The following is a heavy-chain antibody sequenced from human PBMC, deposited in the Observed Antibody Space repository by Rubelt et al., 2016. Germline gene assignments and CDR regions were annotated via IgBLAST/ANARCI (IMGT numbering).Heavy chain of an antibody. D-gene: IGHD1-26*01. CDR3: AKVPRGTYSHYYFDY. CDR2: IKQDGSEK. Sequence: MSWVRQALGKGLEWVANIKQDGSEKYYADSVKGRFTISRDNSKNALFLQMNSLRAEDTAIYYCAKVPRGTYSHYYFDYWGQGTLVTVSS. J-gene: IGHJ4*02. V-gene: IGHV3-7*03.